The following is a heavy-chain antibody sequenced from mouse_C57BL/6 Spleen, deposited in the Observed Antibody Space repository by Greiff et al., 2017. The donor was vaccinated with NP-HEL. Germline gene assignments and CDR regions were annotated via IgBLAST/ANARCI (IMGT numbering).Heavy chain of an antibody. D-gene: IGHD1-1*01. V-gene: IGHV1-69*01. CDR1: GYTFTSYW. J-gene: IGHJ3*01. CDR3: ARDGSSPWFAY. Sequence: QVQLQQPGAELVMPGASVKLSCKASGYTFTSYWMHWVKQRPGQGLEWIGEIDPSDSYTNYNQKFKGKSTLTVDKSSSTAYMQLSSLTSEDSAVYYCARDGSSPWFAYWGQGTLVTVSA. CDR2: IDPSDSYT.